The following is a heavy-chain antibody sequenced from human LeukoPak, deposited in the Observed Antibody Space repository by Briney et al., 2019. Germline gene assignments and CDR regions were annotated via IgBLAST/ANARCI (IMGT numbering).Heavy chain of an antibody. V-gene: IGHV3-21*01. CDR2: ISSSSSYI. CDR1: GFTFSSYS. CDR3: ARGSTGYYMDV. J-gene: IGHJ6*03. Sequence: GGSLRLSCAASGFTFSSYSMNWVRQAPGKGLEWVSSISSSSSYIYCADSVKGRFTISRDNAKNSLYLQMNSLRAEDTAVYYCARGSTGYYMDVWGKGTTVTVSS.